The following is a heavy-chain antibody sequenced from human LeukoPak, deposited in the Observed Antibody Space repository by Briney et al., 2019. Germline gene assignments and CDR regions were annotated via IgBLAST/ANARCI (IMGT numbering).Heavy chain of an antibody. CDR3: AKDSNYDFWSAYSPYYFDS. J-gene: IGHJ4*02. CDR1: GFTFSNYW. D-gene: IGHD3-3*01. V-gene: IGHV3-7*01. Sequence: PGGSLRLSCAASGFTFSNYWMSWVRQAPGKGLEWVANIKQDESEKFYVDSVKGRFTISRDNAKNSLYLQMNSLRGEDTAVYYCAKDSNYDFWSAYSPYYFDSWGQGTLVTVSS. CDR2: IKQDESEK.